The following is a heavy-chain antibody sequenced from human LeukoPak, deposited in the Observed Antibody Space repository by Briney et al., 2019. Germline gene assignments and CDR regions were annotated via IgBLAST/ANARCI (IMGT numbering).Heavy chain of an antibody. D-gene: IGHD1-14*01. Sequence: GRSLRLSCAASGFTFSSYGMHWVRQAPGKGLEWVALISYDGSNKYYADSVKGRFTISRDNSKNTLYLQMNSLRAEDTAVYYCAKEPKPRPTVGYFQHWGQGTLVTVSS. J-gene: IGHJ1*01. CDR2: ISYDGSNK. CDR1: GFTFSSYG. CDR3: AKEPKPRPTVGYFQH. V-gene: IGHV3-30*18.